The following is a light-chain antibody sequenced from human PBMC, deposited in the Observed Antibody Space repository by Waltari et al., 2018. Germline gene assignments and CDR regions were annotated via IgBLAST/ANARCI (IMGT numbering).Light chain of an antibody. J-gene: IGKJ1*01. CDR2: GAS. V-gene: IGKV3-15*01. CDR1: QSVSSN. CDR3: QQYNNWPRWT. Sequence: ETVKTQSPATLSVSPGERATLSCRASQSVSSNLAWYQQKPGQAPRLLIYGASTRATGIPARFSGSGSGTEFTLTISSLQSEDFAVYYCQQYNNWPRWTFGQGTKVEIK.